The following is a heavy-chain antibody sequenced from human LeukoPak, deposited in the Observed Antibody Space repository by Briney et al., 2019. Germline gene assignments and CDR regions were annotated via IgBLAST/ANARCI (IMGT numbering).Heavy chain of an antibody. J-gene: IGHJ4*02. CDR3: ARDASALY. D-gene: IGHD6-19*01. Sequence: GGSLRLSCAASGLIFSKYWVTWVRQAPGKGLEWVASIKPDGSEKYYLDSVKGRFTISRDNARDSLYLQMNSLRDDDTSVYFCARDASALYWGRGTLVTVSS. CDR2: IKPDGSEK. CDR1: GLIFSKYW. V-gene: IGHV3-7*01.